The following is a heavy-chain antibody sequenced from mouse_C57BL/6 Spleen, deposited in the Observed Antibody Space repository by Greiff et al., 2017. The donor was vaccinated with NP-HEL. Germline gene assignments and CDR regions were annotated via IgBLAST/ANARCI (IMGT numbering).Heavy chain of an antibody. CDR3: ARGGDDGYHTTYYAMDY. J-gene: IGHJ4*01. CDR2: INPSTGGT. D-gene: IGHD2-3*01. V-gene: IGHV1-42*01. Sequence: VQLQQSGPELVKPGASVKISCKASGYSFTGYYMNWVKQSPEKSLEWIGEINPSTGGTTYNQKFKAKATLTVDKSSSTAYMQLKSLTSEDSAVYYCARGGDDGYHTTYYAMDYWGQGTSVTVSS. CDR1: GYSFTGYY.